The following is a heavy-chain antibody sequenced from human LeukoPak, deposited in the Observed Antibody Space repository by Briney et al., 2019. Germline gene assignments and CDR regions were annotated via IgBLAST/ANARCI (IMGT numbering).Heavy chain of an antibody. J-gene: IGHJ4*02. D-gene: IGHD3-9*01. CDR3: ASRNDILTGYVFDF. V-gene: IGHV4-39*01. CDR1: GGSVSSSIYY. CDR2: IYYSGST. Sequence: SETLSLTCTVSGGSVSSSIYYWGWIRQPPGKGLEWIGSIYYSGSTSYNPSLKSRVTISVDTSKNQFSLKLTSVTAADTAVHYCASRNDILTGYVFDFWGQGTLVTVSS.